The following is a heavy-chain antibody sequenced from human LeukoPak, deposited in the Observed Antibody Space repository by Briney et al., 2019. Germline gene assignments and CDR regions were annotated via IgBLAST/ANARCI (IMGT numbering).Heavy chain of an antibody. J-gene: IGHJ4*02. CDR3: ARFKVSPRRPGGPAATIDTYYFDY. CDR1: GGSFSGYY. V-gene: IGHV4-34*01. CDR2: INHSGST. Sequence: PSETLSLTCAVYGGSFSGYYWSWIRQPPGKGLEWIGEINHSGSTNYNPSLKSRVTISVDTSKNQSSLKLSSVTAADTAVYYCARFKVSPRRPGGPAATIDTYYFDYWGQGTLVTVSS. D-gene: IGHD2-2*01.